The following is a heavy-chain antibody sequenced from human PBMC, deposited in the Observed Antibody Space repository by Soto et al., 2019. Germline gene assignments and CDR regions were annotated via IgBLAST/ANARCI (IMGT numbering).Heavy chain of an antibody. CDR1: GFTFSTYT. V-gene: IGHV3-21*03. CDR3: ARVGSTYARGRIGGVHYGLDV. CDR2: IDRFGAYS. J-gene: IGHJ6*02. D-gene: IGHD3-16*01. Sequence: EVRLVESGGGLVKSGGSLRLSCSASGFTFSTYTMNWVRQAPGRGLEWVSNIDRFGAYSWYVDSAQGRFTICRDNAKNSLYLHMNSLRAEDTAVYYCARVGSTYARGRIGGVHYGLDVWGQGTTVTVSS.